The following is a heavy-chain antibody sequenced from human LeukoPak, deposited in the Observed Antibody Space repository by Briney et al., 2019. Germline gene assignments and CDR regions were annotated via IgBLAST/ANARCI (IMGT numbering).Heavy chain of an antibody. Sequence: GGSLRLSCAASGFLVSTNYMSWVRQAPGKGLEWVSAMYTHGVIHYADSVKGRLAISRENSKNTLYLQMNSLRAEDTAMYFCARGHSGGNPVPFDYWGQGTQVIVSS. D-gene: IGHD4-23*01. J-gene: IGHJ4*02. CDR3: ARGHSGGNPVPFDY. V-gene: IGHV3-53*01. CDR2: MYTHGVI. CDR1: GFLVSTNY.